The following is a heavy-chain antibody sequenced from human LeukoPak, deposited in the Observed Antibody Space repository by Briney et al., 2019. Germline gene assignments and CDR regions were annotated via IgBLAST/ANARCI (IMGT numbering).Heavy chain of an antibody. Sequence: KPGGSLRLSCAASGFTFSSYSMNWVRQAPGKGLEWVSSISSSSSYIYYADSVKGRFTISRDNAKNSLYLQMNSLRAEDTAVYYCARRGTTVTRDAFDIWGQGTMVTVSS. CDR1: GFTFSSYS. CDR2: ISSSSSYI. CDR3: ARRGTTVTRDAFDI. V-gene: IGHV3-21*01. J-gene: IGHJ3*02. D-gene: IGHD4-17*01.